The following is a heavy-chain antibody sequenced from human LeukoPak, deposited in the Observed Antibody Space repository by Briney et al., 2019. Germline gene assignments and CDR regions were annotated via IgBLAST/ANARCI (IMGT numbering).Heavy chain of an antibody. J-gene: IGHJ4*02. CDR2: IYRTGNT. CDR3: ARVGSYYDFWSGYLYYFDY. D-gene: IGHD3-3*01. V-gene: IGHV4-38-2*01. Sequence: SETLSLTCVVSGYSISTAYYWGWIRQPPGKGLEWIGSIYRTGNTHYNPSLKDRVTLSVDTSKNQFSLNLSSVTAADTAVYYCARVGSYYDFWSGYLYYFDYWGQGTLVTVSS. CDR1: GYSISTAYY.